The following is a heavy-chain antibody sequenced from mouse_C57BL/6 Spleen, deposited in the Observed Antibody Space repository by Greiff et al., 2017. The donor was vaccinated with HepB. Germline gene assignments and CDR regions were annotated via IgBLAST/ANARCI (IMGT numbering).Heavy chain of an antibody. CDR2: INPNNGGT. D-gene: IGHD1-1*01. Sequence: SGPELVKPGASVKMSCKASGYTFTDYNMHWVKQSHGKSLEWIGYINPNNGGTSYNQKFKGKATLTVNKSSSTAYMELRSLTSEDSAVYYCARGDYYGSRGYFDVWGTGTTVTVSS. J-gene: IGHJ1*03. CDR3: ARGDYYGSRGYFDV. CDR1: GYTFTDYN. V-gene: IGHV1-22*01.